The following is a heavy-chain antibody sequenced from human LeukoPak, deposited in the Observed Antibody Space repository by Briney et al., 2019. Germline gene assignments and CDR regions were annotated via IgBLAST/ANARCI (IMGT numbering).Heavy chain of an antibody. CDR3: ASDMITFRGGGVFDY. CDR1: GGSLSSYY. CDR2: IYTSGST. Sequence: SEILSLTCTVPGGSLSSYYWSWIWQPAGKGREWIGRIYTSGSTNYNPSLKSRFTMSVDTSKNQFSLKLSSVTAADTAVYYCASDMITFRGGGVFDYWGQGTLVTVSS. J-gene: IGHJ4*02. D-gene: IGHD3-16*01. V-gene: IGHV4-4*07.